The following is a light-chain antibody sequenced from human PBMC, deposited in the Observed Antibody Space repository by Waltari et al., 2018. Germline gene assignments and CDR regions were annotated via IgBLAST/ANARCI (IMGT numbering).Light chain of an antibody. CDR1: SRDIGSYNS. Sequence: QSALTHPASVSGSPGQSITISCTGTSRDIGSYNSVSWYQQHPGKAPKLIIFDVTNRPSGVSNRFSGSKSGNTASLIISGLQGEDEADYYCSSYMDTTALELFGGGTSLTVL. J-gene: IGLJ2*01. CDR3: SSYMDTTALEL. CDR2: DVT. V-gene: IGLV2-14*03.